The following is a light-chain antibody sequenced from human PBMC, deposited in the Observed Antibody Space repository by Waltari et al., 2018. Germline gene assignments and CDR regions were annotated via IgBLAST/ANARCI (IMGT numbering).Light chain of an antibody. CDR1: QGIGND. CDR3: LQDYKYPRT. Sequence: AIQLTQSPSPLSASVGDRVTISCRASQGIGNDLGWYQQKPGTAPKLLIYAASTLQSGVPSRFSGSGSGTDFTLTISSLQPEDFATYYCLQDYKYPRTFGQGTKVEIK. J-gene: IGKJ1*01. CDR2: AAS. V-gene: IGKV1-6*01.